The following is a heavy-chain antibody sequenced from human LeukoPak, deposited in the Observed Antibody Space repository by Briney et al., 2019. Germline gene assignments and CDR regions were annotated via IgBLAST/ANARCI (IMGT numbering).Heavy chain of an antibody. CDR2: ISWNSGNI. CDR1: GFTFDDYA. CDR3: AKAAGYGSGSYSDY. Sequence: PGGSLRLSCAASGFTFDDYAMHWVRQAPGKGLEWVSGISWNSGNIGYADSAKGRFTISRDNAKNSLYLQMNSLRAEDTALYYCAKAAGYGSGSYSDYWGQGTLVTVSS. V-gene: IGHV3-9*01. D-gene: IGHD3-10*01. J-gene: IGHJ4*02.